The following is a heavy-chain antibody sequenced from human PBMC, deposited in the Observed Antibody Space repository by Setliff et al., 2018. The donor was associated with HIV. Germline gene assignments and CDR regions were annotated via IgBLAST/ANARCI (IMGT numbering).Heavy chain of an antibody. D-gene: IGHD1-26*01. V-gene: IGHV4-39*01. CDR1: GGSISSSSYY. CDR2: IYFSGRT. J-gene: IGHJ4*02. Sequence: SETLSLTCTVFGGSISSSSYYWGWIRQPPGKGLEWIGTIYFSGRTYYNPSLKSRVTMSVDTSKHQFSLNLNSVTAADTDVYFCATSEWELIDFDYWGQGTLVTVSS. CDR3: ATSEWELIDFDY.